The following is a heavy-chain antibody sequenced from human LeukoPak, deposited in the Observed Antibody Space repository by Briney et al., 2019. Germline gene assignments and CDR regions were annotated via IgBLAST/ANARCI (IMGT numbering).Heavy chain of an antibody. CDR3: ARDGTAPGLYFDL. Sequence: GGSLRLSCAVSGFTFSDYWMNWVRQAPGKGLEWVASIRQDGSEKSYVDSVKGRFTISRDNTWNSLYLQMNSLRAEDTAVYYCARDGTAPGLYFDLWGQGTLVTVSS. CDR1: GFTFSDYW. V-gene: IGHV3-7*01. J-gene: IGHJ4*01. CDR2: IRQDGSEK. D-gene: IGHD1/OR15-1a*01.